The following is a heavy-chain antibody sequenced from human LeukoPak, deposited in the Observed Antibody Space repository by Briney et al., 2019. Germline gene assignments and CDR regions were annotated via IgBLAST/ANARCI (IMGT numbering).Heavy chain of an antibody. CDR1: GFTFSSYA. V-gene: IGHV3-23*01. CDR3: AKAKDYYGSGSSDY. Sequence: GGSLRLSCAASGFTFSSYAMSWVRQAPGKGLEWVSSISGSGGSTYYADSVKGRFTISRDNSENTLYLQMNSLRAEDTAVYYCAKAKDYYGSGSSDYWGQGTLVTVSS. J-gene: IGHJ4*02. D-gene: IGHD3-10*01. CDR2: ISGSGGST.